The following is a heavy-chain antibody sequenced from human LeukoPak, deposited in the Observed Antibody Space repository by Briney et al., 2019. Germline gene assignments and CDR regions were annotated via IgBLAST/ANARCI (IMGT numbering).Heavy chain of an antibody. V-gene: IGHV4-59*01. CDR2: IYYSGST. CDR3: ARDGGQTVAGPDAFDI. D-gene: IGHD6-19*01. J-gene: IGHJ3*02. Sequence: SETLSLTXTVSGGSISSYYWSWIRQPPGKGLEWIGYIYYSGSTNYNPSLKSRVTISVDTSKNQFSLKLSSVTAADTAVYYCARDGGQTVAGPDAFDIWGQGTMVTVSS. CDR1: GGSISSYY.